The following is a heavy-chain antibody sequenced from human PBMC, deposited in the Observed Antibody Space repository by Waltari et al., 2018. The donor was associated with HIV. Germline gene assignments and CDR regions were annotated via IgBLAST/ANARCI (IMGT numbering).Heavy chain of an antibody. V-gene: IGHV3-49*05. CDR3: SRPSGPLHSYGMDV. Sequence: EVHLMESGGGLVKPGRSLRLSCRGSGFTFGDYGLSWFRQAPGEGLEWVGFITSEAYGGTAEYAASVTGRFTISREDSKSTAYMQMNRLESEDTGVYFCSRPSGPLHSYGMDVWGQGTTVIVSS. CDR1: GFTFGDYG. J-gene: IGHJ6*02. D-gene: IGHD1-26*01. CDR2: ITSEAYGGTA.